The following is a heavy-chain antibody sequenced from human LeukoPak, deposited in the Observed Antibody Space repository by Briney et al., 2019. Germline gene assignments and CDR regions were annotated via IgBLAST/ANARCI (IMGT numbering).Heavy chain of an antibody. CDR2: IWYDGSNK. CDR1: GFTFSSYG. J-gene: IGHJ3*02. V-gene: IGHV3-33*01. Sequence: GRSLRLSCAASGFTFSSYGMHWVRQAPGKGLEWVAVIWYDGSNKYYADSVKGRSTISRDNSKNTLYLQMNSLRAEDTAVYYCARDLSGNDAFDIWGQGTMVTVSS. D-gene: IGHD6-25*01. CDR3: ARDLSGNDAFDI.